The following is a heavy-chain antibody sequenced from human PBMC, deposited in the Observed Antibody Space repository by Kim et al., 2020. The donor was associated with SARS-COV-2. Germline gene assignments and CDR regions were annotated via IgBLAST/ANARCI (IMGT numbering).Heavy chain of an antibody. J-gene: IGHJ3*01. D-gene: IGHD3-9*01. V-gene: IGHV4-38-2*02. CDR1: GYSISEGYY. CDR2: IYHSGTT. Sequence: SETLSLTCTVSGYSISEGYYWGWIRQTPGQGLEWIASIYHSGTTYYNPSLKSRVSLSVDTSKNQFSLKLSSVTAADTAKYYCARDAPVLRYFEAWGQGTMVTVSS. CDR3: ARDAPVLRYFEA.